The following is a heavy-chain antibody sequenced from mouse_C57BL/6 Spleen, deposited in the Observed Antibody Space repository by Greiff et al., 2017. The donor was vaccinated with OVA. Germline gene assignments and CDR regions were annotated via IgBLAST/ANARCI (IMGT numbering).Heavy chain of an antibody. D-gene: IGHD1-1*01. CDR3: ARYYGSSYGDYAMDY. J-gene: IGHJ4*01. V-gene: IGHV1-50*01. Sequence: QVQLQQPGAELVKPGASVKLSCKASGYTFTSYWMQWVKQRPGQGLEWIGEIDPSDSYTNYNQKFKGKATLTVDTSSSTAYMQLSSLTSEDSAVYYGARYYGSSYGDYAMDYWGQGTSVTVSS. CDR1: GYTFTSYW. CDR2: IDPSDSYT.